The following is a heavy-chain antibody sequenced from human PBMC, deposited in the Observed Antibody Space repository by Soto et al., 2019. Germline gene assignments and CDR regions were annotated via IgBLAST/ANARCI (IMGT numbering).Heavy chain of an antibody. V-gene: IGHV3-48*02. CDR2: ISYSSSTI. Sequence: GGSLRLSCAGSGFTFSSYSMNWVRQAPGKGLEWVSFISYSSSTIYYADSVKGRFTISRDNAKNSLYLQMNSLRDEDTAVYYCARSRFLEWLPGYWGQGTMVTV. J-gene: IGHJ3*01. CDR3: ARSRFLEWLPGY. CDR1: GFTFSSYS. D-gene: IGHD3-3*01.